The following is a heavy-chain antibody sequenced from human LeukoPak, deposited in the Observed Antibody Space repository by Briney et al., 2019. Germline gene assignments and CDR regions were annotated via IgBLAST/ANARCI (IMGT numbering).Heavy chain of an antibody. CDR3: AKLPYQLLRSFYYGMDV. J-gene: IGHJ6*02. CDR2: VDGNGGTT. Sequence: PGGSLRLSCAASGFAFNTYAMTWVRQAPGKGLEWVASVDGNGGTTYYAYSVRGRFTFSRDNSKHTLYMQMNSLRAEETAVYYCAKLPYQLLRSFYYGMDVWGQGPTVTV. CDR1: GFAFNTYA. V-gene: IGHV3-23*01. D-gene: IGHD2-2*01.